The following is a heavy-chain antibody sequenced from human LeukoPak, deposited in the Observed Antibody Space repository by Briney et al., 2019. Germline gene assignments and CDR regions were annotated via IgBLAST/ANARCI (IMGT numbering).Heavy chain of an antibody. Sequence: RASVKVSCKASGYTFTSYGISWVRQAPGQGLEWMGWISAYNGNTNYAQKLQGRVTMTTDTSTSTAYMELRSLRSDDTAVYYCARDLGGYGTKKVDYWGQGTLVTVSS. J-gene: IGHJ4*02. CDR1: GYTFTSYG. D-gene: IGHD5-12*01. CDR2: ISAYNGNT. CDR3: ARDLGGYGTKKVDY. V-gene: IGHV1-18*01.